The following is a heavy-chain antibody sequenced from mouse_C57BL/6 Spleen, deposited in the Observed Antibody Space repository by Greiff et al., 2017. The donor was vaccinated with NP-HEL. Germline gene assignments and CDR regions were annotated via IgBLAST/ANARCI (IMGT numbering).Heavy chain of an antibody. CDR1: GYSITSGYY. CDR2: ISYDGSN. D-gene: IGHD2-4*01. J-gene: IGHJ4*01. Sequence: VQLQQSGPGLVKPSQSLSLTCSVTGYSITSGYYWNWIRQFPGNKLEWMGYISYDGSNNYNPSLKNRISITRDTSKNQFFLKLNSVTTEDTATYYCARGKIYDYDVDYAMDYWGQGTSVTVSS. CDR3: ARGKIYDYDVDYAMDY. V-gene: IGHV3-6*01.